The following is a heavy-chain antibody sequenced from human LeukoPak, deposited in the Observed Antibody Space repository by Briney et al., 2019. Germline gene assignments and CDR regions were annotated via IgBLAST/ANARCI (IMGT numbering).Heavy chain of an antibody. V-gene: IGHV3-49*04. J-gene: IGHJ4*02. D-gene: IGHD5-18*01. CDR2: IRSKAYGGTT. Sequence: SLRLSCTASGFTFGDYAMSWVRQAPGKGLEWVGFIRSKAYGGTTEYAASVKGRFTISRDDSKSIAYLQMNSLKTEDTAVYYCTRDPASYSYGFLPLDYWGQGTLVTVSS. CDR1: GFTFGDYA. CDR3: TRDPASYSYGFLPLDY.